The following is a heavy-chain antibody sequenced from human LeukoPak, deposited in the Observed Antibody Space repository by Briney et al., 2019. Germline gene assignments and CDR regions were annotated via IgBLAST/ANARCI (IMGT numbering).Heavy chain of an antibody. CDR3: ARDTDYYDSSGYYLPFDY. Sequence: ASVTVSCMASGYTFTIYGISWVRQAPGQGLEWMGWISAYNGNTNYAQKLQGRVTMTTDTSTSTAYMELRSLRSDDTAVYYCARDTDYYDSSGYYLPFDYWGQGTLVTVSS. J-gene: IGHJ4*02. CDR2: ISAYNGNT. V-gene: IGHV1-18*01. CDR1: GYTFTIYG. D-gene: IGHD3-22*01.